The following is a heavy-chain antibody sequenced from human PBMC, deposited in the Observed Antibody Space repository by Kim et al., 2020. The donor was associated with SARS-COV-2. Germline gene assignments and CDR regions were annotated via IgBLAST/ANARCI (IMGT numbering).Heavy chain of an antibody. Sequence: AQKLQGRVTMTTDTSTSTAYMELKSLRSDDTAVYYCARDQRNTALFGTVDYWGQGTLVTVSS. V-gene: IGHV1-18*01. CDR3: ARDQRNTALFGTVDY. D-gene: IGHD5-18*01. J-gene: IGHJ4*02.